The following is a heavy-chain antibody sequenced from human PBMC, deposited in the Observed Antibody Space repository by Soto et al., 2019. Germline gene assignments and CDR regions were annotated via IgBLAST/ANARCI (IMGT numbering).Heavy chain of an antibody. CDR2: ISYSGNT. V-gene: IGHV4-30-4*01. Sequence: QVQLQESGPGLVKPSQTLSLTCSVSGASITSRGSYWTWIRQPPGKGLEWIGHISYSGNTFYNSSLQSRLTISVDTSKKQFSLKMTSVTAADTAVYFCARETMWPSGRYYYYHMDVWGQGTTVPVSS. J-gene: IGHJ6*02. CDR3: ARETMWPSGRYYYYHMDV. CDR1: GASITSRGSY. D-gene: IGHD3-10*01.